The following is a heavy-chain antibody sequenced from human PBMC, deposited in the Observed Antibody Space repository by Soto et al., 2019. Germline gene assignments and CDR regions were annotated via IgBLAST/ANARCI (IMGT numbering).Heavy chain of an antibody. CDR2: IYYSGST. CDR1: GGSISSGDYY. Sequence: SETLSLTCTVSGGSISSGDYYWSWIRQPPGKGLEWIGYIYYSGSTYYNPSLKSRVTISVDTSKNQFSLKLSSVTAADTAVYYCASSLTDHWMIDPWGQGTLVTVSS. V-gene: IGHV4-30-4*01. D-gene: IGHD1-1*01. J-gene: IGHJ5*02. CDR3: ASSLTDHWMIDP.